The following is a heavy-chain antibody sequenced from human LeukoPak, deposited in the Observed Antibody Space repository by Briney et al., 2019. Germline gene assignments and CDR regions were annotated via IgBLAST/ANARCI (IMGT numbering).Heavy chain of an antibody. V-gene: IGHV1-69*13. D-gene: IGHD2-2*01. CDR1: GGTFSSYA. CDR2: IIPISGTA. J-gene: IGHJ4*02. Sequence: SVKVSCKASGGTFSSYAISWVRQAPGQGLEWMGGIIPISGTANYAQKLQDRVTITADASTSTAYMELSSLRSEDTTVYYCATYCSSTSCYIWGYYFDYWGQGTLVTVSS. CDR3: ATYCSSTSCYIWGYYFDY.